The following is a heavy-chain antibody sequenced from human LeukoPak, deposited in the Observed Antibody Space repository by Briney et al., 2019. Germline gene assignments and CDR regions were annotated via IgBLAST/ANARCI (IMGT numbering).Heavy chain of an antibody. CDR2: IKRETDGGTT. D-gene: IGHD1-1*01. CDR3: TTETAVDY. V-gene: IGHV3-15*01. J-gene: IGHJ4*02. Sequence: GGTLRLSCAPSGVTSRSAWMNTVPDTPGKGQEWVGRIKRETDGGTTDYAAPVKGIFTISRDDSKNTLFLQINSLKTEDTAVYYCTTETAVDYWGQGTLVIVSS. CDR1: GVTSRSAW.